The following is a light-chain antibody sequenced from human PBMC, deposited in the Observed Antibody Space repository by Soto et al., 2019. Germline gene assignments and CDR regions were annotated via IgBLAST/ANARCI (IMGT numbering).Light chain of an antibody. J-gene: IGKJ4*01. CDR1: QSLLHSKGYNY. Sequence: EIVMTQSPLSLPFTPGEPASISCRSSQSLLHSKGYNYLVGYLQKPGQSPQLLIYLGSNRASGVPDRFSGSGSGTDFTLKSSRVEAEDVGVYYCMQALQTQLTVGGGTKVEI. CDR2: LGS. CDR3: MQALQTQLT. V-gene: IGKV2-28*01.